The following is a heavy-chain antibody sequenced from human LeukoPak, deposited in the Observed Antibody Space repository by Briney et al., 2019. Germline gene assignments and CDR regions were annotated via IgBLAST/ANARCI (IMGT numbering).Heavy chain of an antibody. D-gene: IGHD5-12*01. CDR1: GGPISSGDYY. Sequence: PSETLSLTCTVSGGPISSGDYYWSWIRQPPGKGLEWIGYIYYSGSTYYNPSLKSRVTISVDTSKNQFSLKLSSVTAADTAVYYCARDLRGYSGYVDYWGQGTLVTVSS. CDR2: IYYSGST. J-gene: IGHJ4*02. CDR3: ARDLRGYSGYVDY. V-gene: IGHV4-30-4*01.